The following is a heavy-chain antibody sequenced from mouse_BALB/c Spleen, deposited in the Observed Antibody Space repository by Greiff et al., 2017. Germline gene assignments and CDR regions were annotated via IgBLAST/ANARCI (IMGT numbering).Heavy chain of an antibody. CDR1: GFTFTDYY. Sequence: EVQRVESGGGLVQPGGSLRLSCATSGFTFTDYYMSWVRQPPGKALEWLGFIRNKANGYTTEYSASVKGRFTISRDNSQSILYLQMNTLRAEDSATYYCARRPYYGSSYYAMDYWGQGTSVTVSS. V-gene: IGHV7-3*02. D-gene: IGHD1-1*01. CDR3: ARRPYYGSSYYAMDY. J-gene: IGHJ4*01. CDR2: IRNKANGYTT.